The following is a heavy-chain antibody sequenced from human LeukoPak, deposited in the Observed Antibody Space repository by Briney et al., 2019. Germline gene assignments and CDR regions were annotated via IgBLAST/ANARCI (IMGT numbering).Heavy chain of an antibody. CDR1: GYTFTGYY. D-gene: IGHD3-3*01. CDR3: ARGFTIFGVANLAYGMDV. V-gene: IGHV1-2*02. J-gene: IGHJ6*02. Sequence: ASVKVSCKASGYTFTGYYMHWVRQAPGQGLEWMGWINPNSGGTNYAQKFQGRVTMTRDTSISTAYMELSRLRSDDTAVYYCARGFTIFGVANLAYGMDVWGQGTTVTVSS. CDR2: INPNSGGT.